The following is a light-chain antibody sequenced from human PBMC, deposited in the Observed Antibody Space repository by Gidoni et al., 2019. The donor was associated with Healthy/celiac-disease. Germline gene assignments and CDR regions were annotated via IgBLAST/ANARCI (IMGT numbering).Light chain of an antibody. CDR1: SSNIGAGYD. CDR2: GNS. J-gene: IGLJ1*01. V-gene: IGLV1-40*01. CDR3: QSYDSSLSGYV. Sequence: QSVLTQPPSVSGAPGQRVTISCPGSSSNIGAGYDVHWYQQLPGTSPNLLIYGNSNLPSGFPDRCSGSKSGTSASLAITGLQAEDEADYYCQSYDSSLSGYVFGTGTKVTVL.